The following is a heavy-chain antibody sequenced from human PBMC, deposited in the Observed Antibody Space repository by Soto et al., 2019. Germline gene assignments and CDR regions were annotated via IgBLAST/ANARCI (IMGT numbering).Heavy chain of an antibody. CDR3: ARGRNSFNL. Sequence: GGSLRLSCEASGFTFSDYYIDWVRQAPGKGLEWVGRIRNKANSHTTEYAASAKGRFTVSRDDSKNSLYVQMNSLTTEDTAVYYCARGRNSFNLLGQGTLVTVSS. D-gene: IGHD2-21*01. V-gene: IGHV3-72*01. CDR2: IRNKANSHTT. CDR1: GFTFSDYY. J-gene: IGHJ5*02.